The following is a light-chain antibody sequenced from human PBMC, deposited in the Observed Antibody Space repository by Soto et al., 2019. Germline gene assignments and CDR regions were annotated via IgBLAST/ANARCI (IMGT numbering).Light chain of an antibody. V-gene: IGKV1-39*01. J-gene: IGKJ5*01. CDR3: QQSYSTPIT. CDR2: AAS. CDR1: QSISSY. Sequence: DIKMTQSPSSLSATEGDRVTITCRASQSISSYLNWYQQKPGKAPKLLIYAASSLQSGVPSRFSGSGSGTDFTLTISSLQPEDFATYYCQQSYSTPITFGQGTRLEI.